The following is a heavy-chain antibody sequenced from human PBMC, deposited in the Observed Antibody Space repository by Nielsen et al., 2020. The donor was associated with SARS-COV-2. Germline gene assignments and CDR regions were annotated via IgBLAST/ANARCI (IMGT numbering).Heavy chain of an antibody. CDR1: GFIFDRYA. Sequence: GESLKISCAASGFIFDRYAMHWVRQTPGRGLEWVSFVSYDGKSSFHADSVRGRFTISRDNSKNTVYLQMNSLRPEDTAVYYCTKVLFSSSWQAPFDSWGQGTLVTVSS. D-gene: IGHD6-13*01. V-gene: IGHV3-30*04. CDR2: VSYDGKSS. J-gene: IGHJ4*02. CDR3: TKVLFSSSWQAPFDS.